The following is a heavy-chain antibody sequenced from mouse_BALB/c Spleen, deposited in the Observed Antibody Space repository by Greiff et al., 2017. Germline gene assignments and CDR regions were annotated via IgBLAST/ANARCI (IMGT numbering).Heavy chain of an antibody. CDR1: GYTFTNYW. D-gene: IGHD2-14*01. Sequence: QVQLQQSGAELVRPGTSVKISCKASGYTFTNYWLGWVKQRPGHGLEWIGDIYPGGGYTNYNEKFKGKATLTADTSSSTAYMQLSSLTSEDSAVYFCARDPYRYDTGDYWGQGTTLTVSS. CDR3: ARDPYRYDTGDY. CDR2: IYPGGGYT. V-gene: IGHV1-63*02. J-gene: IGHJ2*01.